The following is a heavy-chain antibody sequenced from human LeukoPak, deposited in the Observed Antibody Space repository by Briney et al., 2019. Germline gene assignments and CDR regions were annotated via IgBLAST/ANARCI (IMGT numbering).Heavy chain of an antibody. CDR1: GGSVSSGSYY. Sequence: SETLSLTCTVSGGSVSSGSYYWSWIRQPPGRGWEWIGYIYFSGSTNYNPSLKSRVTRSVHTAKNQFSLELRSVTAAETAVYYCASDNYSHSSGAFDIWGQGPMVTVPS. CDR3: ASDNYSHSSGAFDI. D-gene: IGHD3-22*01. V-gene: IGHV4-61*01. J-gene: IGHJ3*02. CDR2: IYFSGST.